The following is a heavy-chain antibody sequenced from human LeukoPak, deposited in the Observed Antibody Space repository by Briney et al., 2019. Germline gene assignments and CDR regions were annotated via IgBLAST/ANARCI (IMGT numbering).Heavy chain of an antibody. J-gene: IGHJ6*03. Sequence: GGSLRLSCAASGFTFSSYGMSWVRQAPGKGLEWVSYISSSGSTIYYADSVKGRFTISRDNAKNSLYLQMNSLRAEDTAVYYCARVSLEQWLAYYYYYMDVWGKGTTVTISS. D-gene: IGHD6-19*01. CDR1: GFTFSSYG. CDR3: ARVSLEQWLAYYYYYMDV. CDR2: ISSSGSTI. V-gene: IGHV3-48*04.